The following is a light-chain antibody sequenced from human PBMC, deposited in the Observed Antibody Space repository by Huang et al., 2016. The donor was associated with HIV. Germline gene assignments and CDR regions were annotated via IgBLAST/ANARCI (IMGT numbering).Light chain of an antibody. CDR2: GAS. J-gene: IGKJ2*01. CDR1: QSVTSNY. V-gene: IGKV3-20*01. CDR3: QQYASSPYT. Sequence: EFVLTQSPGTLSLSPGERATLSCRASQSVTSNYLAWYQQTPGQDPRLLIYGASSRATGIPDRFSGSGSGTDFILTISRLEPEDFAVYYCQQYASSPYTFGQGTKVEIK.